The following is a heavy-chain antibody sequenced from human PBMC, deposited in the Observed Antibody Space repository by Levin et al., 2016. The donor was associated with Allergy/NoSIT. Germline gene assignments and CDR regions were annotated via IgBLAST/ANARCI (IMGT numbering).Heavy chain of an antibody. CDR3: AGNRGGNGGAFDI. D-gene: IGHD7-27*01. Sequence: SETLSLTCTISSGSITTYCWNWIRQPPGKELEWLGHIYNSGSTSYNPSLKSRVTISVDTSKTQFSLRLSSVTAADTAVYYCAGNRGGNGGAFDIWGQGTMVTVSS. CDR1: SGSITTYC. J-gene: IGHJ3*02. CDR2: IYNSGST. V-gene: IGHV4-59*01.